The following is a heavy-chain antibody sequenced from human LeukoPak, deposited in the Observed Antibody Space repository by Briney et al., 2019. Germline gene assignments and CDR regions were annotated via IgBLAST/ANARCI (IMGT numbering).Heavy chain of an antibody. CDR1: GYTLTSYG. J-gene: IGHJ5*02. Sequence: GASVKVSFKASGYTLTSYGISWVRQAPGQGLEGMGWIRAYNGNTNYAQKLQGRVTMTTDTSTSTAYMELRSLRSDDTAVYYCARVGDFWSGYPNWFDPWGQGTLVTVSS. CDR3: ARVGDFWSGYPNWFDP. V-gene: IGHV1-18*01. CDR2: IRAYNGNT. D-gene: IGHD3-3*01.